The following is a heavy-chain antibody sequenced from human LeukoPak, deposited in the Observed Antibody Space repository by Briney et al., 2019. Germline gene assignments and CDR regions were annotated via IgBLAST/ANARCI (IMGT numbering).Heavy chain of an antibody. J-gene: IGHJ6*03. Sequence: ASVKVSCKASGYTFTGYYMHWVRQAPGQGLEWMGWINPNSGGTNYAQKFQGRVTMTRDTSISTAYMELSRLRSDDTAVYYCARGRGGFYYYNRDVWAKGPRSPSP. CDR1: GYTFTGYY. V-gene: IGHV1-2*02. CDR2: INPNSGGT. CDR3: ARGRGGFYYYNRDV.